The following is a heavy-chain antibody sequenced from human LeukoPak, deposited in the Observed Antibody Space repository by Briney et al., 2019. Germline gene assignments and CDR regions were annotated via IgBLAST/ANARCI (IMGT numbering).Heavy chain of an antibody. CDR3: ARVAAAGTHLFDY. CDR2: INPNSGGT. CDR1: GYTFTGYY. Sequence: ASVKVSCKASGYTFTGYYMHWVRQATGQGLEWMGWINPNSGGTNYAQKFQGRVTMTRDTSISTAYMEPSRLRSDDTAVYYCARVAAAGTHLFDYWGQGTLVTVSS. J-gene: IGHJ4*02. D-gene: IGHD6-13*01. V-gene: IGHV1-2*02.